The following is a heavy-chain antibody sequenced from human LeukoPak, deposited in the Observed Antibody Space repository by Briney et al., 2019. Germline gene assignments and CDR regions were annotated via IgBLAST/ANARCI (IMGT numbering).Heavy chain of an antibody. Sequence: PGGSLRLSCAASGFTFSSYAMSWVRQAPGKGLEWVSAISGSGGSTYYADSVKGRFTISRDNSKNTLYLQMNSLRAEDTVVYYCARIRGYSYGYFDYWGQGTLVTVSS. J-gene: IGHJ4*02. CDR3: ARIRGYSYGYFDY. CDR2: ISGSGGST. D-gene: IGHD5-18*01. V-gene: IGHV3-23*01. CDR1: GFTFSSYA.